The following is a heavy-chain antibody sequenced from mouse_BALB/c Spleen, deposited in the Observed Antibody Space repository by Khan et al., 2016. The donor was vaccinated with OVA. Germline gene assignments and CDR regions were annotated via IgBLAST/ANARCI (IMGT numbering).Heavy chain of an antibody. J-gene: IGHJ4*01. CDR3: TRPPYFAYVMVY. CDR1: GYTFTNFG. Sequence: QIQLVQSGPELKKPGETVKISCKASGYTFTNFGMNWVKQAPGEGLKWMGWINTYTGEPTYADDFKGRFAFSLETSASTSYLQFNNLKNEDTATDFCTRPPYFAYVMVYWGQGTTVTVSS. CDR2: INTYTGEP. V-gene: IGHV9-3-1*01. D-gene: IGHD2-10*01.